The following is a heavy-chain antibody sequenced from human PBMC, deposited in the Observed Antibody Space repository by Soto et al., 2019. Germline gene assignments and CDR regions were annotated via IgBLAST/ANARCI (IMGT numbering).Heavy chain of an antibody. CDR3: ARSGGGSGWL. Sequence: PSETLSLTCTVSRDSVTSDNKYWSWIRQPPGKALEWIAYIRSSGSTNYNPSLKSRVTISRDTSKNQFSLKMTSVTAEDTAVYYCARSGGGSGWLGGQGTLVTVSS. V-gene: IGHV4-61*01. CDR2: IRSSGST. CDR1: RDSVTSDNKY. J-gene: IGHJ4*02. D-gene: IGHD6-19*01.